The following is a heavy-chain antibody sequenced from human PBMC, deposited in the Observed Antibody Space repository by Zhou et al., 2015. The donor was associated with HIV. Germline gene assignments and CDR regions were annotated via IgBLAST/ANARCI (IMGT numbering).Heavy chain of an antibody. CDR2: IIPILGIA. V-gene: IGHV1-69*02. CDR1: GGTFSSYT. Sequence: QVQLVQSGAEVKKPGSSVKVSCKASGGTFSSYTISWVRQAPGQGLEWMGRIIPILGIANYAQKFQGRVTITADKSTSTAYMELSSLRSEDTAVYYCARGRSGIAVAGPAGRTGAFDIWGQGTMVTVSS. J-gene: IGHJ3*02. CDR3: ARGRSGIAVAGPAGRTGAFDI. D-gene: IGHD6-19*01.